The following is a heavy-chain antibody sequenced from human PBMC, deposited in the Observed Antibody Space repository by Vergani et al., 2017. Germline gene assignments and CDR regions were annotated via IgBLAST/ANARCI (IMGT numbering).Heavy chain of an antibody. CDR2: INHSGST. D-gene: IGHD6-13*01. V-gene: IGHV4-34*01. CDR3: ARGSSGQLGAYGMDV. Sequence: QVQLQQWGAGLLKPSETLSLTCAVYGGSFSGYYWSWIRQPPRKGLEWIGEINHSGSTNYNPSLKSRVTISVYTSKNQFSLKLSSVTAAATAGYYCARGSSGQLGAYGMDVWGQGTTVTVSS. CDR1: GGSFSGYY. J-gene: IGHJ6*02.